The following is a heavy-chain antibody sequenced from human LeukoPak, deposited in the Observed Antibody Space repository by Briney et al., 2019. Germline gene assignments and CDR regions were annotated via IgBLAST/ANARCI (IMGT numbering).Heavy chain of an antibody. CDR3: ARSYCSSTSCLNDY. D-gene: IGHD2-2*01. V-gene: IGHV3-21*01. Sequence: GGSLRLSCAASGVTFSDQAMNWVRQAPGKGLEWVSSISSSSSYIYYADSVKGRFTISRDNAKNSLYLQMNSLRAEDTAVYYCARSYCSSTSCLNDYWGQGTLVTVSS. CDR1: GVTFSDQA. J-gene: IGHJ4*02. CDR2: ISSSSSYI.